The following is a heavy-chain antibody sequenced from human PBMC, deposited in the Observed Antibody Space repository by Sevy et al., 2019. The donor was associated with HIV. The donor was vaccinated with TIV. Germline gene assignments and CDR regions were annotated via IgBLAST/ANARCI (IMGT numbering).Heavy chain of an antibody. Sequence: SETLSLTCTVSGGSISSYYWSWIRQPPGKGLEWIGYIYYSGSTNYNPSLKSRVTISVDTSKNQFSLKLSSVTAADTAMYYCARDSALGGVDVWGQGTTVTVSS. V-gene: IGHV4-59*01. CDR3: ARDSALGGVDV. D-gene: IGHD7-27*01. CDR2: IYYSGST. CDR1: GGSISSYY. J-gene: IGHJ6*02.